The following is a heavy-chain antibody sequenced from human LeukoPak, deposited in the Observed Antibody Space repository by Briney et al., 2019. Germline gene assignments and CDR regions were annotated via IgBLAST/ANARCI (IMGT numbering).Heavy chain of an antibody. CDR1: GFTFRSYG. Sequence: PGGSLRLSCAASGFTFRSYGIHWVRQAPGKGLEWVAFIRYDGSNKYYADSVKGRFTISRDNSKNTLYLQMNSLRAEDTAVYYCARSYCSSTSCYQGYWGQGTLVTVSS. CDR2: IRYDGSNK. V-gene: IGHV3-30*02. J-gene: IGHJ4*02. D-gene: IGHD2-2*01. CDR3: ARSYCSSTSCYQGY.